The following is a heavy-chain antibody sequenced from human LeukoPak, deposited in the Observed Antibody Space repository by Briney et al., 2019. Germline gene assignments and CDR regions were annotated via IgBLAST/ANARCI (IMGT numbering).Heavy chain of an antibody. J-gene: IGHJ5*02. CDR1: GGSISSYY. Sequence: KTSETLSLTCTVSGGSISSYYWSWIRQPPGKGLEWIAYIYYSGSTNYNPSPKSRVTISVDTSKNQFSLKLSSVTAADTAVYYCARGHTESADDYGNWFQPWGQGTLVTVSS. CDR2: IYYSGST. D-gene: IGHD5-12*01. CDR3: ARGHTESADDYGNWFQP. V-gene: IGHV4-59*01.